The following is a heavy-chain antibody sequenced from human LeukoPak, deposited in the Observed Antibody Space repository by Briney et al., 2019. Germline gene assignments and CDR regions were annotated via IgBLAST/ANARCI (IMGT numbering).Heavy chain of an antibody. Sequence: ASVKVPCKASGYTFTGYYMHWERQAPGQGLEWMGWINPNSGGTNYAQKFQGRVTMTRDTSISTAYMELSRLRSDNTAVYYCARDYYDSSGYQNWFDPWGQGTLVTVSS. D-gene: IGHD3-22*01. CDR1: GYTFTGYY. J-gene: IGHJ5*02. CDR3: ARDYYDSSGYQNWFDP. CDR2: INPNSGGT. V-gene: IGHV1-2*02.